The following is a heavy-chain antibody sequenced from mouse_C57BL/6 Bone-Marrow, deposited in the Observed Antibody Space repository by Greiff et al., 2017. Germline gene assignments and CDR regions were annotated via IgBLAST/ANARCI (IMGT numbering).Heavy chain of an antibody. CDR2: IYPGSGST. Sequence: QVQLQQPGAELVKPGASVKMSCKASGYTFTSYWITWVKQRPGQGLEWIGDIYPGSGSTNYNEKFKSKATLTVDTSSSTAYMQLSSLTSEDSAVYYCARRGCGTWDFDVWGTGTTVTVSS. D-gene: IGHD1-1*02. CDR3: ARRGCGTWDFDV. CDR1: GYTFTSYW. J-gene: IGHJ1*03. V-gene: IGHV1-55*01.